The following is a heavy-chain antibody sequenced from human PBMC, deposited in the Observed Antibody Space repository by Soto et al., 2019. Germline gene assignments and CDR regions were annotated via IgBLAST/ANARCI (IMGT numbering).Heavy chain of an antibody. J-gene: IGHJ6*02. Sequence: GASVKVSCKASGYTFTSYDINWVRQATGQGLEWMGWMNPNSGNTGYAQKFQGRVTMTRNTSISTAYMELSSLRSEDTAVYYCARDCIGTSCHYYYGMDVWGQGTSVTVSS. CDR3: ARDCIGTSCHYYYGMDV. CDR1: GYTFTSYD. D-gene: IGHD2-2*01. CDR2: MNPNSGNT. V-gene: IGHV1-8*01.